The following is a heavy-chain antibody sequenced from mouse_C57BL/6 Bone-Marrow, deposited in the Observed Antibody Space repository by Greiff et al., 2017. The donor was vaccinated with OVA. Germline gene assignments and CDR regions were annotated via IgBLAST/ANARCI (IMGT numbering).Heavy chain of an antibody. CDR3: ARHERYYFDY. CDR2: ISSGGSYT. CDR1: GFTFSSYG. J-gene: IGHJ2*01. Sequence: EVKLMESGGDLVKPGGSLKLSCAASGFTFSSYGMSWVRQTPDKRLEWVATISSGGSYTYYPDSVKGRFTISRDKATNTLYLHMSSLKSEDTALYYCARHERYYFDYWGQGTTLTVSS. V-gene: IGHV5-6*01.